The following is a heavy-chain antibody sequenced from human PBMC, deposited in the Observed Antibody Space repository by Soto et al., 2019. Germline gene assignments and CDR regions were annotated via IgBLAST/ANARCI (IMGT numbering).Heavy chain of an antibody. Sequence: EVQLVESGGGLVQPGGSLRLSCAASGFTFSSYWMSWVRQAPVKGLEWVGNIKQDGSEKNYVDFVEGRFTIARDNAENSLYLQMNSLRAEDTAVYYCARIASAGRGWDVWGQGTTGVVSS. CDR2: IKQDGSEK. CDR1: GFTFSSYW. D-gene: IGHD6-13*01. J-gene: IGHJ6*02. CDR3: ARIASAGRGWDV. V-gene: IGHV3-7*01.